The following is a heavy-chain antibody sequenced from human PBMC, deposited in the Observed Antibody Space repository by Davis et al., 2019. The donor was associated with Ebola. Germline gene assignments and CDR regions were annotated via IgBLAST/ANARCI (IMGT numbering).Heavy chain of an antibody. J-gene: IGHJ4*02. CDR2: ISYDGSNK. D-gene: IGHD5/OR15-5a*01. CDR1: GFTFNNYL. V-gene: IGHV3-30*18. Sequence: PGGSLRLSCAVSGFTFNNYLVHWVRQAPGKGLEWVAVISYDGSNKYFADSVKGRFTITRDTSKNTLFLQMNGLTAEDTAVYYCAKDSALRFFDLWGQGTLVTVSS. CDR3: AKDSALRFFDL.